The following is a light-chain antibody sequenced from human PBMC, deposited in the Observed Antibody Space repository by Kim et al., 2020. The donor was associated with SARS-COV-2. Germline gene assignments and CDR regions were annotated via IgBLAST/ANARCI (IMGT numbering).Light chain of an antibody. CDR3: QQYYSTPVT. Sequence: DIVMTQSPDSLVVSLGERATINCKSSQSVLYSSNNKNYLAWYQQKPGQPPKLLIYWASTRESGVPDRFSGSGSGTDFTLTISSLQAEDVAVYYCQQYYSTPVTFGGGTKLEI. CDR2: WAS. J-gene: IGKJ4*01. CDR1: QSVLYSSNNKNY. V-gene: IGKV4-1*01.